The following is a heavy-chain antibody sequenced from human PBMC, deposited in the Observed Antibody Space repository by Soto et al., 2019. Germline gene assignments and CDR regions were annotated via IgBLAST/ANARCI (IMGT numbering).Heavy chain of an antibody. V-gene: IGHV4-31*03. CDR1: GGSISSGGYY. CDR3: ARTVRYSSSRDAFDI. CDR2: IYYSGST. J-gene: IGHJ3*02. D-gene: IGHD6-13*01. Sequence: QVQLQESGPGLVKPSQTLSLTCTVSGGSISSGGYYWSWIRQHPGKGLEWIGYIYYSGSTYYNPSLKSRVTISVDTSKNQFSLRLSSVTAADTAVYYCARTVRYSSSRDAFDIWGQGTMVTVSS.